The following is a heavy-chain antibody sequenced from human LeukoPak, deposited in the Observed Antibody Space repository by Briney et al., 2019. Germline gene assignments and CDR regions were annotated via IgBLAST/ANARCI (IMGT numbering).Heavy chain of an antibody. V-gene: IGHV3-30*18. Sequence: GGSLRLSCAASGFRFSSFGMHGLRQAPGQGLEWVAVISYDGSTKYYADSVKGRFTISRDNSKNTLYLQVNSLRAEDTAVYYCAKDLSHWGQGTLVTVSS. CDR1: GFRFSSFG. CDR3: AKDLSH. J-gene: IGHJ4*02. CDR2: ISYDGSTK.